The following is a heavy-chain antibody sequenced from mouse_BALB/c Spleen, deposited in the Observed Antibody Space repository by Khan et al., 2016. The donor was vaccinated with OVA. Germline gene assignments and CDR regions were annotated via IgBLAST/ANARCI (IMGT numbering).Heavy chain of an antibody. Sequence: EVQLQESGPDLVKPSQSLSLTCTVTGYSITSGYSWHWIRQFPGNKLEWMGYIHYSGTTNYNPSLKSRISITPDTSTNKFFLQLNSVTTEDTATYYCIRYYYGDPSFDYWGQGTTLTVAS. CDR3: IRYYYGDPSFDY. CDR1: GYSITSGYS. V-gene: IGHV3-1*02. J-gene: IGHJ2*01. D-gene: IGHD2-13*01. CDR2: IHYSGTT.